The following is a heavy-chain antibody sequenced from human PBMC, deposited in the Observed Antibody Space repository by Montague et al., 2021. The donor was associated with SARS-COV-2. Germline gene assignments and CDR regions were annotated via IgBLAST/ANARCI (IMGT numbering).Heavy chain of an antibody. CDR3: ARHSGDYTIFGVVIYYMDG. CDR2: IYYSGST. CDR1: GGSISSSSHY. Sequence: SETLSLTCTVSGGSISSSSHYWGWIRQPPGKGLEWIGSIYYSGSTYYNPSLKSRVTISVDTSKNQFSLKLSSVTAADTAVFYCARHSGDYTIFGVVIYYMDGWGNRTTVTVSS. D-gene: IGHD3-3*01. V-gene: IGHV4-39*01. J-gene: IGHJ6*03.